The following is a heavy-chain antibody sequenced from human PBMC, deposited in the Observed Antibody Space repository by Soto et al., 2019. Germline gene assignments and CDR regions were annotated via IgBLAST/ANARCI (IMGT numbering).Heavy chain of an antibody. D-gene: IGHD3-10*01. V-gene: IGHV4-59*08. Sequence: QVQLQESGPGLVKPSETLSLTCTVSGGSISSYYWSWIRQPPGKGLEWIGYIYYSGSTNYNPSLKRRVTISVATSTNQFPLQLSSVTAADTAVYYCARHQGILTMVRGVIPIYYYGMDVWGQGTTVTVSS. CDR1: GGSISSYY. CDR3: ARHQGILTMVRGVIPIYYYGMDV. J-gene: IGHJ6*02. CDR2: IYYSGST.